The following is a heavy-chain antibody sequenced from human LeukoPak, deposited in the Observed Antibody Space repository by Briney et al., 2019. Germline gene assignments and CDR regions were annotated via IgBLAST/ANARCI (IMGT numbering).Heavy chain of an antibody. D-gene: IGHD2-15*01. V-gene: IGHV3-53*01. Sequence: PGGSLRLSCAASGFTVSSYYMSWLRQALGKGLEWVSIIYSGGTTYYTDSVKGRLTISRGISENTVYLQMNSLRVEDAAVYYCARGYCSGGSCYSNDYYYLDVWGKGTTVTVSS. CDR1: GFTVSSYY. J-gene: IGHJ6*03. CDR3: ARGYCSGGSCYSNDYYYLDV. CDR2: IYSGGTT.